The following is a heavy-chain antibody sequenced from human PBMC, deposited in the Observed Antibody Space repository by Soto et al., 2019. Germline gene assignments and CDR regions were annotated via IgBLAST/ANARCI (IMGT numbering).Heavy chain of an antibody. D-gene: IGHD5-12*01. CDR1: GFTFSSYA. CDR2: ISSGGGT. Sequence: GGSLRLSCAASGFTFSSYAMTWVRQAPGKGLEWVSSISSGGGTYYADSVKGRFSISRDNSKDTLSLRMNSLRAEDTAIYYCARTYSASSSPAYWGQGTLVTVS. V-gene: IGHV3-23*01. J-gene: IGHJ4*02. CDR3: ARTYSASSSPAY.